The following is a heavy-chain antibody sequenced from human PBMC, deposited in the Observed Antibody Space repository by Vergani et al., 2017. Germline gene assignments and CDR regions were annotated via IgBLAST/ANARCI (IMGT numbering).Heavy chain of an antibody. D-gene: IGHD3-16*01. Sequence: QVQLVESGGGVVQPGRSLRLSWAASGFTFNQYGMHWVRQAPGKGLEWVAVTWYDGNNKQYADSVKGRFTIYIDNSKSTMYLQMNSLRDEDTGLYYFARDLRLRYNRFDPWGQGTLVTVSS. V-gene: IGHV3-33*01. CDR3: ARDLRLRYNRFDP. CDR1: GFTFNQYG. J-gene: IGHJ5*02. CDR2: TWYDGNNK.